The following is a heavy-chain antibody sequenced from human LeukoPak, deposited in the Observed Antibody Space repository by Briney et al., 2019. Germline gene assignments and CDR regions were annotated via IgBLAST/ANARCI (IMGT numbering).Heavy chain of an antibody. D-gene: IGHD3-10*01. V-gene: IGHV4-34*01. Sequence: KTSETLSLTCAVYGGSFSGYYWSWIRQPPGKGLEWIGEINHSGSTNYNPSLKSRVTISVDTSKNQFSLKLSSVTAADTAVYYCARLSRSPLWFGELSQDVWGKGTTVTISS. CDR2: INHSGST. CDR3: ARLSRSPLWFGELSQDV. J-gene: IGHJ6*04. CDR1: GGSFSGYY.